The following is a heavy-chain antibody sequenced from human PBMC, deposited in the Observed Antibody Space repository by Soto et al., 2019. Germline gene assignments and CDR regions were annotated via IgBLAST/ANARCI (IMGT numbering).Heavy chain of an antibody. CDR3: ARSIRGPRTLNGMDV. CDR2: IERDDDDK. CDR1: GFSLTSPGMC. D-gene: IGHD3-10*01. Sequence: SGPTLVNPTETLTLTCTFSGFSLTSPGMCVSWIRQPPGKALEWLALIERDDDDKYYSTSLKTRLTISKDTRKNQVVLTMANMDPADTGTYYCARSIRGPRTLNGMDVCGKGP. V-gene: IGHV2-70*13. J-gene: IGHJ6*04.